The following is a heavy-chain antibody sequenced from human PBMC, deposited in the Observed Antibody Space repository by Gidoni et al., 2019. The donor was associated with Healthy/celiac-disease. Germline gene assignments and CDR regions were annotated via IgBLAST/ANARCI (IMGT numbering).Heavy chain of an antibody. D-gene: IGHD2-2*01. J-gene: IGHJ4*02. CDR1: GFTFSNAW. Sequence: EVQLVESGGGLVKPGGSLRLSCAASGFTFSNAWRSWVRQAPGKGLEWVGRIKSKTDGGTTDYAAPVKGRFTISRDDSKNTLYLQMNSLKTEDTAVYYCTTPVPDRDYYFDYWGQGTLVTVSS. CDR3: TTPVPDRDYYFDY. CDR2: IKSKTDGGTT. V-gene: IGHV3-15*01.